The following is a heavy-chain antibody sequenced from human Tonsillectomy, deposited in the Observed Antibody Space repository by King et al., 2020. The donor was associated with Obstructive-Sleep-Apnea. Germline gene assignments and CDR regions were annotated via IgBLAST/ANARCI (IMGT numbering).Heavy chain of an antibody. CDR2: INQSGST. J-gene: IGHJ4*02. Sequence: VQLQQWGAGLLKPSETLSLTCAEYGESGSGYYWGWIRQSPGTGLEWICEINQSGSTNYNPSLKSRVNISLDTAKNQFSLRLNSVTAADTAVYYCARGPTRYFDWLLHYWGQGTLVTVSS. V-gene: IGHV4-34*01. D-gene: IGHD3-9*01. CDR3: ARGPTRYFDWLLHY. CDR1: GESGSGYY.